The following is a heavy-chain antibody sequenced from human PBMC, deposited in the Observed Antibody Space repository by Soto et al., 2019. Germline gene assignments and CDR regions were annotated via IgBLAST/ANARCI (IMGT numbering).Heavy chain of an antibody. V-gene: IGHV5-10-1*01. J-gene: IGHJ6*02. CDR2: IDPSDSYT. CDR1: GYSFTSYW. D-gene: IGHD6-19*01. Sequence: GESLKISCKGSGYSFTSYWISWVRQMPGKGLEWMGRIDPSDSYTNYSPSFQGHVTISADKSISTAYLQWSSLKASDTAMYYCARRAGSGWYYYYYGMDVWGQGTTVTVSS. CDR3: ARRAGSGWYYYYYGMDV.